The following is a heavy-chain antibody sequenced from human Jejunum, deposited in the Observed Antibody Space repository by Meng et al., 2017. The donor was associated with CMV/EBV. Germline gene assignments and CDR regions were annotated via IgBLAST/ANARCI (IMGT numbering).Heavy chain of an antibody. V-gene: IGHV3-23*01. CDR2: ISGNGGNT. Sequence: SGFPFSSYAMSWVRQAPGKGLEWVSAISGNGGNTYYADSVKGRFTISRDNSKNTLYLQINSLRAEDTAVYYCAKSPGWELPFDYWGQGTLVTVSS. CDR1: GFPFSSYA. D-gene: IGHD1-26*01. CDR3: AKSPGWELPFDY. J-gene: IGHJ4*02.